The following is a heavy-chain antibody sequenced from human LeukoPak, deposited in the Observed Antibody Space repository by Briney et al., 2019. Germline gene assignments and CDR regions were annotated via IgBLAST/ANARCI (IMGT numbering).Heavy chain of an antibody. V-gene: IGHV5-51*01. Sequence: GESLKISCKGSGYSFNTYWIGWVRQMPGKGLEWIGIIYPGDSDATYSPSFQGQVTISVDKSISTAYLQWSSLKASDTAFYYCARAYGCSGGRCYADYWGPGTPVTVSS. D-gene: IGHD2-15*01. CDR1: GYSFNTYW. J-gene: IGHJ4*02. CDR2: IYPGDSDA. CDR3: ARAYGCSGGRCYADY.